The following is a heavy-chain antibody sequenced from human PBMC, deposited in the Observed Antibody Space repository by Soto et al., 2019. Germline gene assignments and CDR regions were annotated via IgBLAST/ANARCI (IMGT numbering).Heavy chain of an antibody. D-gene: IGHD6-19*01. Sequence: PGGSLRLSCAASGFTFSIYNMNWVRQAPGKGLEWVSYISSSSSIIYYADSVKGRFTISRDDAKNSLYLQMNSLRAEDTAVYYCAKEGEYSSGWDNFDYWGQGTLVTVSS. CDR1: GFTFSIYN. CDR2: ISSSSSII. J-gene: IGHJ4*02. V-gene: IGHV3-48*01. CDR3: AKEGEYSSGWDNFDY.